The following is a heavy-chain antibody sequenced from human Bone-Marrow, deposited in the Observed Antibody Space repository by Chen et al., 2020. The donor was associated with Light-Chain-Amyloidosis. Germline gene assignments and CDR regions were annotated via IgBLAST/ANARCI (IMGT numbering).Heavy chain of an antibody. CDR2: IYPDDSDA. Sequence: VQLEQSGPEVKKPGESLKISCKGSGYTFPNYWIGWVRQMPGKGLEWMWVIYPDDSDARYSPSFEGQVTISADKSITTAYLQWRSLKASDTAMYYCARRRDGYNFDYWGQGTLVTVSS. D-gene: IGHD5-12*01. J-gene: IGHJ4*02. CDR3: ARRRDGYNFDY. CDR1: GYTFPNYW. V-gene: IGHV5-51*01.